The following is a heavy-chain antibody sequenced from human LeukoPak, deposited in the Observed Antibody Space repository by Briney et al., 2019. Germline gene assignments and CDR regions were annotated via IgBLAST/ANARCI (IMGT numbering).Heavy chain of an antibody. J-gene: IGHJ4*02. V-gene: IGHV1-18*01. CDR1: GYTFTSYG. CDR3: ARDRRGSYPYYFDY. CDR2: ISAYNGNT. Sequence: ASVKVSCKASGYTFTSYGISWVRQAPGQGLEWMGWISAYNGNTNYAQKLQGRVTMTTDTSTSTAYMELRSLRSDDTAVYYCARDRRGSYPYYFDYWGQGTLVTVSS. D-gene: IGHD1-26*01.